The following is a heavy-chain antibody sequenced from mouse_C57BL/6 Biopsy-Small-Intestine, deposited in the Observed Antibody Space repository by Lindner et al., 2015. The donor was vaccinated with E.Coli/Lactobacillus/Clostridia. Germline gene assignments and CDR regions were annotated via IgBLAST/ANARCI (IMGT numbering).Heavy chain of an antibody. Sequence: SVKVSCKVSGYTLTELPMHWVRQAPGKGLEWMGSFDPEDGETIYAQKLQGRATMTEDTTTDTAYMELSSLRSEDTAVYYCATSFNMYSSSPNPFAPWGQGTLVTVSS. CDR3: ATSFNMYSSSPNPFAP. V-gene: IGHV1S29*02. D-gene: IGHD1-1*01. CDR2: FDPEDGET. J-gene: IGHJ4*01. CDR1: GYTLTELP.